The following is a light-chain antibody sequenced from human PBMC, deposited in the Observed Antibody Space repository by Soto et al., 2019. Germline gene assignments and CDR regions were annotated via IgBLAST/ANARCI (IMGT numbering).Light chain of an antibody. V-gene: IGLV2-11*01. J-gene: IGLJ1*01. CDR1: SSDVGGYNY. CDR3: CSYAGSSNV. Sequence: QSALTQPRSVSGSPGQSVTISCTGTSSDVGGYNYVSWYQQQPGKAPRLMIYDVTKRPSGVPDRFSGSKSGNTASLTISGLQAEDEADYYCCSYAGSSNVFGTGTKLTVL. CDR2: DVT.